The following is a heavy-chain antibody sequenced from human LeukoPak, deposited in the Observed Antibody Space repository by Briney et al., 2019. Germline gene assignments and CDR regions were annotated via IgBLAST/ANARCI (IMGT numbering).Heavy chain of an antibody. J-gene: IGHJ5*02. V-gene: IGHV4-39*07. CDR1: GGSISSSSYY. CDR3: ATWGSSGYLVEYNWFDP. D-gene: IGHD3-22*01. Sequence: SETLSLTCTVSGGSISSSSYYWGWIRQPPGKGLEWIGSIYYSGSTYYNPSLKSRVTISVDTSKNQFSLKLSSVTAADTAVYYCATWGSSGYLVEYNWFDPWGQGTLVTVSS. CDR2: IYYSGST.